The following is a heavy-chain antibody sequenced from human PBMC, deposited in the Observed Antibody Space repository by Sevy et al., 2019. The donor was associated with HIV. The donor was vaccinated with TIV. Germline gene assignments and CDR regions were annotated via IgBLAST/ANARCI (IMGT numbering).Heavy chain of an antibody. CDR3: ARGPHHYYDSSAFFYF. CDR1: GFTFSSYE. Sequence: GGSLRLSCTASGFTFSSYEMNWVRQAPGKGLEWVSNIISSGSSKYYAAPVKGRFTISRDNAKNSLFLQMNSLRAEDTAVYYCARGPHHYYDSSAFFYFWGQGTLVTVSS. V-gene: IGHV3-48*03. CDR2: IISSGSSK. D-gene: IGHD3-22*01. J-gene: IGHJ4*02.